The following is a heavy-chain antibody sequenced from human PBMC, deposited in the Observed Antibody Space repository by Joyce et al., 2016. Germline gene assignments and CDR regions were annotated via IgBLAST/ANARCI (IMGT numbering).Heavy chain of an antibody. V-gene: IGHV6-1*01. CDR3: ARDAGFGLDALDI. J-gene: IGHJ3*02. D-gene: IGHD3/OR15-3a*01. CDR1: GDFVSSNSAA. CDR2: TFYRSKWYN. Sequence: QVQLQQSGPGLVKPSQILSLTCAISGDFVSSNSAAWNWIRQSQSRGLGWLGRTFYRSKWYNDYAVSVRSRISINPDTSKNLFSLHLNSVTPEDTAVYYCARDAGFGLDALDIWGQGTMVTVSS.